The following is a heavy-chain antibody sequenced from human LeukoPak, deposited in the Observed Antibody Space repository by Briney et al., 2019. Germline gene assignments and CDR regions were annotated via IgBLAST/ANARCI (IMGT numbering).Heavy chain of an antibody. V-gene: IGHV3-9*01. J-gene: IGHJ4*02. CDR2: ISWNSGSI. CDR3: AKATGYDSTYDY. CDR1: GFTFDDYA. Sequence: PGGSLRLSCAASGFTFDDYAMHWVRQAPGKGLEWVSGISWNSGSIGYADSVKGRFTISRDNSKNTLYLQMNSLRAEDTAVYYCAKATGYDSTYDYWGQGTLVTVSS. D-gene: IGHD5-12*01.